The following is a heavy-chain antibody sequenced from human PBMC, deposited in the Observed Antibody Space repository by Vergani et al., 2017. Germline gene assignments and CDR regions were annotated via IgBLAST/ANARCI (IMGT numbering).Heavy chain of an antibody. CDR3: AREPIAAAGTWLRYNWFDP. CDR1: GYTFTGYY. V-gene: IGHV1-2*02. J-gene: IGHJ5*02. Sequence: QVQLVQSGAEVKKPGASVKVSCKASGYTFTGYYMHWVRQAPGQGLEWMGWINPNSGGTNYAQKFQGRVTMTRDTSISTAYMELSRLRSDDTAVYYCAREPIAAAGTWLRYNWFDPWGQGTLVTVSS. D-gene: IGHD6-13*01. CDR2: INPNSGGT.